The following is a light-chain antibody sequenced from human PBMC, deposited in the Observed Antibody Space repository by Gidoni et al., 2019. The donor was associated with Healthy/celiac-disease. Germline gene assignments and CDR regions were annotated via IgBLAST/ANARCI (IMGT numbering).Light chain of an antibody. CDR3: QQYDNLLSIT. CDR1: QDISNY. Sequence: DIQMTKSPSSLSASVGDRVTITCQASQDISNYLNWYQQKPGKAPKLLIYDASNLETGVPSRFSGSGSGTDFTFTISILQPEDIATYYCQQYDNLLSITFGQGTRLEIK. J-gene: IGKJ5*01. CDR2: DAS. V-gene: IGKV1-33*01.